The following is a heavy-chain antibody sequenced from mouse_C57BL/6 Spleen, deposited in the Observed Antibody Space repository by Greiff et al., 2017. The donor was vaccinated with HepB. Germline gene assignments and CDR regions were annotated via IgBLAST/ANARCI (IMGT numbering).Heavy chain of an antibody. J-gene: IGHJ3*01. D-gene: IGHD3-2*02. V-gene: IGHV1-64*01. CDR1: GYTFTSYW. CDR2: IHPNSGST. CDR3: ASTGQLRPFAY. Sequence: QVQLQQPGAELVKPGASVKLSCKASGYTFTSYWMHWVKQRPGQGLEWIGMIHPNSGSTNYNEKFKSKATLTVDKSSSTAYMQLSSLTSEDSAVYYCASTGQLRPFAYWGQGTLVTVSA.